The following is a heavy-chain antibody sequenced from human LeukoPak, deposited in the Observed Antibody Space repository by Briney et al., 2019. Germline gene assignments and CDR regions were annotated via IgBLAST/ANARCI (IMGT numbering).Heavy chain of an antibody. D-gene: IGHD2/OR15-2a*01. CDR2: ISWNSGSI. CDR1: GFTFDDYA. Sequence: PGGSLRLSCAASGFTFDDYAMHWVRQVPGKGLEWVSGISWNSGSIGYADSVKGRFTISRDNAKNSLYLQMNSLRAEDMALYYCAKDEFVASDFSGALDIWGQGTMVTVSS. CDR3: AKDEFVASDFSGALDI. J-gene: IGHJ3*02. V-gene: IGHV3-9*03.